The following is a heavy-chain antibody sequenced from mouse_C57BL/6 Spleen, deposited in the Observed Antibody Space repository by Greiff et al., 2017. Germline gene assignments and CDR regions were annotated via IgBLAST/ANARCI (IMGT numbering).Heavy chain of an antibody. V-gene: IGHV1-15*01. CDR3: TRWSYFAY. CDR2: IDPETGGT. CDR1: GYTFTDYE. J-gene: IGHJ3*01. Sequence: VQLQESGAELVRPGASVTLSCKASGYTFTDYEMHWVKQTPVHGLEWIGAIDPETGGTAYNQKFKGKAILTADKSSSTAYMELRSLTSEDSAVYYCTRWSYFAYWGQGTLVTVSA. D-gene: IGHD1-1*01.